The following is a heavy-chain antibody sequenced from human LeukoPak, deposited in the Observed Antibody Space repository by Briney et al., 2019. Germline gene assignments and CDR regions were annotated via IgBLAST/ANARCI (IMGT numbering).Heavy chain of an antibody. CDR1: GGSFSGYY. J-gene: IGHJ4*02. CDR3: ARGGPYRPLGY. D-gene: IGHD3-16*01. Sequence: PSETLSLTCAVYGGSFSGYYWSWIRQPPGKGLEWIGEINHSGSTNYNPSLKSRVTISVDTSKNQFSLKLSSVTAADTAVYCCARGGPYRPLGYWGQGTLVTVSS. V-gene: IGHV4-34*01. CDR2: INHSGST.